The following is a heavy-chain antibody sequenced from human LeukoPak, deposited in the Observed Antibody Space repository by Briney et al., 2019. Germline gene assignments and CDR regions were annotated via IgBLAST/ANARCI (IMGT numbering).Heavy chain of an antibody. Sequence: GASVKVSCKASGYTFTSYGISWVRRAPGQGLEWMGWISAYNGNTNYAQKLQGRVTMTTDTSTSTAYMELRSLRSDDTAVYYCARGTPYSSGWYPSADDAFDIWGQGTMVTVSS. V-gene: IGHV1-18*01. CDR3: ARGTPYSSGWYPSADDAFDI. CDR1: GYTFTSYG. CDR2: ISAYNGNT. D-gene: IGHD6-19*01. J-gene: IGHJ3*02.